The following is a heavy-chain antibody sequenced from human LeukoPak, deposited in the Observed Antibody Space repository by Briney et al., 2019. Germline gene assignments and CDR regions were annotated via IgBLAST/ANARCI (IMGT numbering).Heavy chain of an antibody. CDR1: GYTFTSYY. CDR2: ISTYNGNT. Sequence: ASVKVSCKASGYTFTSYYMHWVRQAPGQGLEWMGWISTYNGNTNYAQKLQGRVTMTTDTSTSTAYMELRSLRSDDTAVYYCARDPHEFSSGWSHFHYWGQGTLVTVSS. CDR3: ARDPHEFSSGWSHFHY. J-gene: IGHJ4*02. D-gene: IGHD6-19*01. V-gene: IGHV1-18*04.